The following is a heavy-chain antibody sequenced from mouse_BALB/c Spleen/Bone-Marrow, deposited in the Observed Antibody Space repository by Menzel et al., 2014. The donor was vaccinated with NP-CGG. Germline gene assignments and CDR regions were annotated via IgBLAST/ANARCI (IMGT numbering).Heavy chain of an antibody. CDR2: IYPYNGNT. D-gene: IGHD2-4*01. Sequence: DVQLQQSGPELVKPGASVKISCKASGYTFTDYNMHWVKQNHGKSLEWIGYIYPYNGNTGYNQKFKSKATLTVDNSSSTAYRELRSLTSEDSAVYYCARGVYYDYDVWFANWGQGTLVTVSA. CDR3: ARGVYYDYDVWFAN. V-gene: IGHV1S29*02. J-gene: IGHJ3*01. CDR1: GYTFTDYN.